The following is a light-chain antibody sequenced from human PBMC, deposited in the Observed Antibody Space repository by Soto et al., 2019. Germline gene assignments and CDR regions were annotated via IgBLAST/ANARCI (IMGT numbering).Light chain of an antibody. CDR1: QSVSSN. CDR2: GAS. J-gene: IGKJ4*01. CDR3: HRAKTWPRLA. Sequence: EIVMTQSPATLSVSPGERATLSCRASQSVSSNLAWYQQKPGQAPRLLIYGASTRRTGIPARFSGSGSGRGFTLGITGLQSEGCALYYRHRAKTWPRLACGGGTKVELK. V-gene: IGKV3-15*01.